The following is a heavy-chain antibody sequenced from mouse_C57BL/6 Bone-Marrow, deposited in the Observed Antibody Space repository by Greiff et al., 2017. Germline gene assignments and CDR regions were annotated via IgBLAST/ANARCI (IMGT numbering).Heavy chain of an antibody. CDR1: GYTFTSYG. CDR3: ERKGREFAY. Sequence: QVQLQQSGAELARPGASVKLSCKASGYTFTSYGISWVKQRTGQGLEWIGEIYPRSGNTYYNEKFKGKATLTADKSSSPAYMELRSLTSEDSAVYFCERKGREFAYWGQGTLVTVSA. CDR2: IYPRSGNT. J-gene: IGHJ3*01. V-gene: IGHV1-81*01.